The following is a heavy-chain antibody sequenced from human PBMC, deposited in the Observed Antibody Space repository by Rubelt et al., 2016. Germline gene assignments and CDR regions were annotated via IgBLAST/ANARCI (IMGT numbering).Heavy chain of an antibody. CDR1: GYTFISYN. V-gene: IGHV1-46*01. Sequence: SGAEVKKPGASVKVSCKASGYTFISYNMHWVRQAPRQGPEWMGGISPSGGSTSYAQKFQGRVTMTRDTSTSTVFMELSSLRSEDTAGYYCARGRMTAAGNPYYYYGMDGWGQGTTVTVSS. CDR3: ARGRMTAAGNPYYYYGMDG. J-gene: IGHJ6*02. CDR2: ISPSGGST. D-gene: IGHD6-13*01.